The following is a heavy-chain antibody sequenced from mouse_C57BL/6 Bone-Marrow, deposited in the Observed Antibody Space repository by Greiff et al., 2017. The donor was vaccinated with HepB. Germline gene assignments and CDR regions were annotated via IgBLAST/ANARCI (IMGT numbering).Heavy chain of an antibody. Sequence: EVQVVESGGDLVKPGGSLKLSCAASGFTFSSYGMSWVRQTPDKRLEWVATISSGGSYTYYPDSVKGRFTISRDNAKNTLYLQMSSLKSEDTAMYYCARQGVVAYYAMDYWGQGTSVTVSS. J-gene: IGHJ4*01. V-gene: IGHV5-6*01. CDR1: GFTFSSYG. CDR2: ISSGGSYT. CDR3: ARQGVVAYYAMDY. D-gene: IGHD1-1*01.